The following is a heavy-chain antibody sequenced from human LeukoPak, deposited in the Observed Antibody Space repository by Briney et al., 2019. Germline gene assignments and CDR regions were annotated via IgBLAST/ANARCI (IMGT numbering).Heavy chain of an antibody. D-gene: IGHD5-18*01. CDR1: GFTFSDYY. CDR2: ISSSGSTI. V-gene: IGHV3-11*01. CDR3: ARDRVELWLLEGVDY. Sequence: GGSLRLSCAAPGFTFSDYYMSWIRQAPGKGLEWVSYISSSGSTIYYADSVKGRFTISRDNAKNSLYLQMNSLRAEDTAVYYCARDRVELWLLEGVDYWGQGTLVTVSS. J-gene: IGHJ4*02.